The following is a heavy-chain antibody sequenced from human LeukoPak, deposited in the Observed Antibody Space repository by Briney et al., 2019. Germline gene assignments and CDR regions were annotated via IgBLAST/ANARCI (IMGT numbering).Heavy chain of an antibody. CDR2: INHSGST. D-gene: IGHD5-18*01. J-gene: IGHJ4*02. V-gene: IGHV4-34*01. Sequence: SETLSLTCAVYGGSFSGYYWSWIRQPPGKGLEWIGEINHSGSTNYNPSLRSRVTISVDTSKNQFSLKLSSVTAADTAVYYCAREHSYGYNYWGQGTLVTVSS. CDR3: AREHSYGYNY. CDR1: GGSFSGYY.